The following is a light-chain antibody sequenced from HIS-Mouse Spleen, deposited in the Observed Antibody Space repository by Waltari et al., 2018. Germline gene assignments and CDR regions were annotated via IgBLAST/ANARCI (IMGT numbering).Light chain of an antibody. V-gene: IGLV3-10*01. CDR3: YSTDSSGNHRV. J-gene: IGLJ2*01. Sequence: SYELTQPPSVSVSPGQTARITCSGDALPKKYAYWYQQKSGKAPVLVIYEHSKRPSGIPGRFSGSSSGTMATLTSSGAQVEDEADYYCYSTDSSGNHRVFGGGTKLTVL. CDR2: EHS. CDR1: ALPKKY.